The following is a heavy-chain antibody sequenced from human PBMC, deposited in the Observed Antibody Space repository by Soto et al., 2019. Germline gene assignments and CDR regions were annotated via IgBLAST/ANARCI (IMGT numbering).Heavy chain of an antibody. CDR3: AKDRRYYGSGSYPPNWFDP. Sequence: VSLRLSCASSGFTFSSYAMIWVRQAPGKGLEWVSAISGSGGSTYYADSVKGRFTISRDNSKNTLYLQMNSLRAEDTAVYYCAKDRRYYGSGSYPPNWFDPWGQGTLVTVSS. CDR2: ISGSGGST. V-gene: IGHV3-23*01. J-gene: IGHJ5*02. D-gene: IGHD3-10*01. CDR1: GFTFSSYA.